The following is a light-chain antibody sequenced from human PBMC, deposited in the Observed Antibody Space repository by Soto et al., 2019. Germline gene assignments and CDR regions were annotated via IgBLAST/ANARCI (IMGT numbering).Light chain of an antibody. J-gene: IGKJ1*01. V-gene: IGKV1-27*01. Sequence: DIQMTQSPSSLSASVGDRVTLTCRASQDIGQYLAWYQQRRGKVPKLLIYYVSNLQSGVPSRFSGSGSGTEFTLSISSLQPEHVSTYYCLKYTKDAPGTFGQGTKGEI. CDR1: QDIGQY. CDR3: LKYTKDAPGT. CDR2: YVS.